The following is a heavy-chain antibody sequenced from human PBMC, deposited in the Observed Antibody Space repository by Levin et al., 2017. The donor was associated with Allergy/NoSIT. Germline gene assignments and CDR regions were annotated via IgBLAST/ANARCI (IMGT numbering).Heavy chain of an antibody. Sequence: PSETLSLTCTVSGGSITNYHWSWIRQPPGKGLEWIGYIFYSGNTDYNPSLKSRVTMSVDTSKHQFSLNLTSVTAADTAVYYCARRRSSSVWPQDPVGIWGQGTMVTVSS. CDR3: ARRRSSSVWPQDPVGI. CDR2: IFYSGNT. J-gene: IGHJ3*02. CDR1: GGSITNYH. V-gene: IGHV4-59*08. D-gene: IGHD6-25*01.